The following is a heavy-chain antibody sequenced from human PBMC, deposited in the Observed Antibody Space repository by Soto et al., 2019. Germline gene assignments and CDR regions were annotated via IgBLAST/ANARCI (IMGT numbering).Heavy chain of an antibody. CDR2: INPSGGST. D-gene: IGHD3-22*01. Sequence: ASVKVSCKASGYTFASHYMHWVRQAPGQGLEWMGIINPSGGSTTYAQNFQGRVTMTRDTSTSTLYMELSSLRSEDTAVYYCARGNEDYYDSGVYHNNFDYWG. CDR1: GYTFASHY. V-gene: IGHV1-46*01. J-gene: IGHJ4*01. CDR3: ARGNEDYYDSGVYHNNFDY.